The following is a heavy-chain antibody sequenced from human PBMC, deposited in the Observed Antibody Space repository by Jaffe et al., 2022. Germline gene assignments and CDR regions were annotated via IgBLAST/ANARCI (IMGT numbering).Heavy chain of an antibody. V-gene: IGHV3-15*01. J-gene: IGHJ4*02. Sequence: EVQLVESGGGLVKPGGSLRLSCAASGFTFSNAWMSWVRQAPGKGLEWVGRIKSKTDGGTTDYAAPVKGRFTISRDDSKNTLYLQMNSLKTEDTAVYYCTTEYYDILTGLVWGQGTLVTVSS. CDR2: IKSKTDGGTT. CDR1: GFTFSNAW. D-gene: IGHD3-9*01. CDR3: TTEYYDILTGLV.